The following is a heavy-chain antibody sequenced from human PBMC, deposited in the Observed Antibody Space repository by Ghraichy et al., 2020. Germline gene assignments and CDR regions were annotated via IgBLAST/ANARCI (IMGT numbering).Heavy chain of an antibody. CDR2: IKSKTDGGTT. CDR1: GFTFSNAW. V-gene: IGHV3-15*01. Sequence: GGSLRLSCAASGFTFSNAWMSWVRQAPGKGLEWVGRIKSKTDGGTTDYAAPVKGRFTISRDDSKNTLYLQMNSLKTEDTAVYYCTTASSGWYRGFDYWGQGTLVTVSS. D-gene: IGHD6-19*01. CDR3: TTASSGWYRGFDY. J-gene: IGHJ4*02.